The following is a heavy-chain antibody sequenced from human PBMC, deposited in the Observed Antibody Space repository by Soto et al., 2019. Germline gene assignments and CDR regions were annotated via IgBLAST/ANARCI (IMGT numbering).Heavy chain of an antibody. J-gene: IGHJ4*02. CDR2: ISAYNGNT. D-gene: IGHD2-15*01. CDR3: VVAAQPYYFDY. V-gene: IGHV1-18*01. Sequence: KVSCKASGYTFTIYGISLVRQAPGQGLEWMGWISAYNGNTNYAQKLQGRVTMTTDTSTSTAYMELRSLRSDDTAVYYCVVAAQPYYFDYWGQGTLVTVSS. CDR1: GYTFTIYG.